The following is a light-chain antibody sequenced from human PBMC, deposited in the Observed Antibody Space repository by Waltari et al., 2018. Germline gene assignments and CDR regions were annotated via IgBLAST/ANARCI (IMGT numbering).Light chain of an antibody. CDR1: QSISGSY. V-gene: IGKV3-20*01. Sequence: EIVLTQSPGTLSLSPGERATLSCRASQSISGSYFAWYQHNPGQAPRLLIYGASSSATGIPDRFSGSGSGTDFTLTINRLEPEDFAVYYCQQYAGSPETFGQGTKVEIK. J-gene: IGKJ1*01. CDR3: QQYAGSPET. CDR2: GAS.